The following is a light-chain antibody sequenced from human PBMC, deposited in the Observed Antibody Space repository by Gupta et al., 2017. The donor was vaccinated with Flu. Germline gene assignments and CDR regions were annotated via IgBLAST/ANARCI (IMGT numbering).Light chain of an antibody. Sequence: QSVLTQPPSASGTPGQRVTISCSGSSSNIGSNYVYWYQQFPGTAPNLLIYRNNQRPSGVPDRFSGSKSGTSASLAISGLRSEDEADYYCAAWDDSLTVLFGGGTKLTVL. CDR3: AAWDDSLTVL. J-gene: IGLJ2*01. V-gene: IGLV1-47*01. CDR1: SSNIGSNY. CDR2: RNN.